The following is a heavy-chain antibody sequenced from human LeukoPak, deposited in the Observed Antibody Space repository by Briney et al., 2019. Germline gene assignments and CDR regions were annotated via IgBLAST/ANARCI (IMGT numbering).Heavy chain of an antibody. CDR1: GGSISSYY. J-gene: IGHJ4*02. V-gene: IGHV4-4*07. D-gene: IGHD3-3*01. CDR2: IYFSGST. Sequence: SETLSLTCTVSGGSISSYYWSWIRQPAGKGLQWIGRIYFSGSTNYNPSLKSRVTMSVDTSKNQFSLRLSSVTAADTAVYYCARDLGFWSGPDYWGQGTLVTVSS. CDR3: ARDLGFWSGPDY.